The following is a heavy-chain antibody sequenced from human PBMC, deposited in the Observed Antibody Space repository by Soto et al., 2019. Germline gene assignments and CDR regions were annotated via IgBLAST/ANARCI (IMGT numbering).Heavy chain of an antibody. V-gene: IGHV4-4*07. CDR3: ARDPPGGSGSRTVDDAFDI. CDR1: GGSISSYY. D-gene: IGHD3-3*01. CDR2: IYTSGST. J-gene: IGHJ3*02. Sequence: SETLSLTCTVPGGSISSYYWSWIRQPAGKGLEWIGRIYTSGSTNYNPSLKSRVTMSVDTSKNQFSLKLSSVTAADTAVYYCARDPPGGSGSRTVDDAFDIWGQGTMVTVSS.